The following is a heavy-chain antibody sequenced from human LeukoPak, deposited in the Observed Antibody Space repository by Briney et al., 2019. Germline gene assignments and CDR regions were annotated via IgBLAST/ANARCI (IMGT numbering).Heavy chain of an antibody. CDR3: ALGVGATYWYFDL. J-gene: IGHJ2*01. Sequence: SVKVSCKASGGTFSSYAISWVRQAPGQGLEWMGGIIPIFGTANYAQKFQGRVTITTDESTSTAYMELSGLRSEDTAVYYCALGVGATYWYFDLWGRGTLVTVSS. V-gene: IGHV1-69*05. CDR1: GGTFSSYA. CDR2: IIPIFGTA. D-gene: IGHD1-26*01.